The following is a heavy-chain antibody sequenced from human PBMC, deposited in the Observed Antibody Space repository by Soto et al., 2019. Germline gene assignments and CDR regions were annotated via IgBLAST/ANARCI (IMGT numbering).Heavy chain of an antibody. CDR3: AKSSSDHYVIGYFDY. J-gene: IGHJ4*02. Sequence: EVQLLESGGGLVQPGGSLRLSCAASGFTFSSYAMSWVRQAPGKGLEWVSAISGSGGSTYYADSVKGRFTISRDSSKFTLYLQMNSLRAEDTAVYYCAKSSSDHYVIGYFDYWGQGTLVTVSS. CDR2: ISGSGGST. CDR1: GFTFSSYA. V-gene: IGHV3-23*01. D-gene: IGHD3-16*01.